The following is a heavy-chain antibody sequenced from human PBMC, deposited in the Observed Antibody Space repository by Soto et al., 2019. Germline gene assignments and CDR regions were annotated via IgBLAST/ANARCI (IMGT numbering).Heavy chain of an antibody. CDR3: ARGGSSWPYGLDV. V-gene: IGHV4-59*01. J-gene: IGHJ6*02. CDR2: IYYSGST. Sequence: QVQVQESGPGLVKPSETLSLTCTVSGGSIRSYYWSWIRQSPGKGLEWIGYIYYSGSTNYNPSLKSRVAISLDTSKNQFSLKLNSVTAADTAVYYCARGGSSWPYGLDVWGQGTTVIVSS. D-gene: IGHD6-13*01. CDR1: GGSIRSYY.